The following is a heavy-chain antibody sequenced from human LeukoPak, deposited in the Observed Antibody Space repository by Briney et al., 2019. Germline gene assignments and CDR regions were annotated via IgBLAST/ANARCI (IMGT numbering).Heavy chain of an antibody. Sequence: SETLSLTCTVSGVSISSYYWSWIRQPAGKGLEWIGRIYTSGSTNYNPSLKSRVTMSVDTSKNQFSLKLSSVTAADTAVYYCARQYSDILTGYHRGELYWYFDLWGRGTLVTVSS. CDR1: GVSISSYY. D-gene: IGHD3-9*01. CDR3: ARQYSDILTGYHRGELYWYFDL. V-gene: IGHV4-4*07. CDR2: IYTSGST. J-gene: IGHJ2*01.